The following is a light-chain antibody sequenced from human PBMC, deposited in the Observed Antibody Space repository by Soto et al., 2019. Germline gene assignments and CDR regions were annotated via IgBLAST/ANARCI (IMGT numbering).Light chain of an antibody. J-gene: IGLJ1*01. CDR1: SSDVGIYNY. Sequence: QSALTQPASVSGSPGQSIAISCTGSSSDVGIYNYVSWYQQHPGKVPKLIIYEVSNRPSGVSNRFSGSKSGNTVYLTISGLPSEDAADYYFSSYTSSSPRVFGTGTKLTVL. CDR3: SSYTSSSPRV. CDR2: EVS. V-gene: IGLV2-14*01.